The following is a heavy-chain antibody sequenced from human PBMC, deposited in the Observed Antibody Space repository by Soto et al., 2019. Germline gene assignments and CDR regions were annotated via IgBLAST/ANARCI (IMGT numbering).Heavy chain of an antibody. CDR3: ARDRRGYSYGYYYYYGMDV. V-gene: IGHV4-31*03. J-gene: IGHJ6*02. D-gene: IGHD5-18*01. CDR1: GGSISSAGYY. Sequence: KTSETLSLTCTVSGGSISSAGYYWSWIRQHPGKGLEWIGYIYYSGSTYYNPSLKSRVTISVDTSKNQFSLKLSSVTAADTAVYYCARDRRGYSYGYYYYYGMDVWGQGTTVTVSS. CDR2: IYYSGST.